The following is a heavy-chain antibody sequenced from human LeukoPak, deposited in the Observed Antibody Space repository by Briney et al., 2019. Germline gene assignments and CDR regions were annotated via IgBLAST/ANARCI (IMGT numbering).Heavy chain of an antibody. J-gene: IGHJ5*02. CDR3: ARDGLSKTAQNWFDP. CDR1: GGSISSSSYY. CDR2: IYYSGST. V-gene: IGHV4-39*07. Sequence: PSETLSLTCTVSGGSISSSSYYWGWIRQPPGKGLEWIGSIYYSGSTYYNPSLKSRVTISVDTSKNQFSLKLSSVTAADTAVYYCARDGLSKTAQNWFDPWGQGTLVTVSS.